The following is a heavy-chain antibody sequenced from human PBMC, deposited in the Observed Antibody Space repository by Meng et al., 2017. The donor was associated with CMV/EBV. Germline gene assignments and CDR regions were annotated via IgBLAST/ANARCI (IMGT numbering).Heavy chain of an antibody. CDR2: INSDGSST. J-gene: IGHJ4*02. Sequence: TFSSYWMHWGRQAPGKRLVWVSRINSDGSSTSYADSVKGRFTISRDNAKNTLYLQMNSLRAEDTAVYYCARDQPFTMVRGVITFFDYWGQGTLVTVSS. CDR3: ARDQPFTMVRGVITFFDY. V-gene: IGHV3-74*01. D-gene: IGHD3-10*01. CDR1: TFSSYW.